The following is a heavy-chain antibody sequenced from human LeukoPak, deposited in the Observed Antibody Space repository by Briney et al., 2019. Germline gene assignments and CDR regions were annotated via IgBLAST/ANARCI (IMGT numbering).Heavy chain of an antibody. CDR1: GYPFTGYY. V-gene: IGHV1-2*02. CDR3: ARDLHYYDSSAGTS. D-gene: IGHD3-22*01. Sequence: GASVKVSCKASGYPFTGYYMHWVRQAPGQGLEWLGYINPNGGSTHYAQKFQGRVTMTSDTSISTAYMEVSRLTSNDTGVYYCARDLHYYDSSAGTSWGQGTLVTVSS. J-gene: IGHJ4*02. CDR2: INPNGGST.